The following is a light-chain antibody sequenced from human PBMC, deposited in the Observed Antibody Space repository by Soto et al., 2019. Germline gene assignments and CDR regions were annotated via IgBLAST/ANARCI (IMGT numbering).Light chain of an antibody. CDR2: END. CDR1: SNDVGTYNL. CDR3: CSYAGSSTYV. Sequence: QSALTQPASVSGSPGQSITISCTGTSNDVGTYNLVSWYQQRPGKGPTLVIFENDQRPSGASFRFSGSKSGNTASLTISGLQAEDEADYYCCSYAGSSTYVFGTGTKLTVL. V-gene: IGLV2-23*01. J-gene: IGLJ1*01.